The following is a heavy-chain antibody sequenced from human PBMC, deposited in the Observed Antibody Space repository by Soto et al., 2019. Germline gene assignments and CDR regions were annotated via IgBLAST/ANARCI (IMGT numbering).Heavy chain of an antibody. CDR3: ARHLWIQLPIDL. CDR2: IYYSGST. Sequence: QLQLQESGPGLVKPSETLSLTCTVSGGSISSSSYYWGWIRQPPGKGLEWIGSIYYSGSTYYNPSLNSRVTIPVDTSKNQFSLKLSSVTAADTAVYYCARHLWIQLPIDLWGQGTLVTVSS. J-gene: IGHJ5*02. V-gene: IGHV4-39*01. CDR1: GGSISSSSYY. D-gene: IGHD5-18*01.